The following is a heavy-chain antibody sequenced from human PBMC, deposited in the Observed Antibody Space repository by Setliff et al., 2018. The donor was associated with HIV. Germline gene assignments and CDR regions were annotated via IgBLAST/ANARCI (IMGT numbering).Heavy chain of an antibody. J-gene: IGHJ4*02. V-gene: IGHV3-30*04. CDR3: ASARIPTGGTSTSFDY. Sequence: GGSLRLSCVASGFTFSTFAMYWVRQAPAKGLEWVSAISYDGKATHYADSVMGRFTVSRDNSKNTLYLQLNGLRPGDTGVYYCASARIPTGGTSTSFDYWGQGTQVTVSS. D-gene: IGHD1-1*01. CDR1: GFTFSTFA. CDR2: ISYDGKAT.